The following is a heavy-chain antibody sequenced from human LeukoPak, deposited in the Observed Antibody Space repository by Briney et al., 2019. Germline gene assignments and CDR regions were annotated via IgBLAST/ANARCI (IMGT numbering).Heavy chain of an antibody. J-gene: IGHJ5*02. CDR2: IIPIFGTA. Sequence: ASVKVSCKASGGTFSSYAISWVRQAPGQGLEWMGGIIPIFGTANYAQKFQGRVTITADKSTSTAYMELSSLRSEDTAVYYCARVVAVAGTPGSWFDPWGQGTLVTVSS. V-gene: IGHV1-69*06. CDR3: ARVVAVAGTPGSWFDP. CDR1: GGTFSSYA. D-gene: IGHD6-19*01.